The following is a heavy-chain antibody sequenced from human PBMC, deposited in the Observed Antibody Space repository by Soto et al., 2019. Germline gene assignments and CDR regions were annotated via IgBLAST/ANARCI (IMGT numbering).Heavy chain of an antibody. CDR2: IYYSASN. CDR1: GGSISSYY. D-gene: IGHD1-26*01. Sequence: SETLSLTCTVSGGSISSYYWSGIRQRPGKGLEWSGYIYYSASNNYNPSLKTRVNISVDTSKNQFPLQLSSVNAPDTAVYYCARDGEWELPPGYYLEYWGQGNLVTVS. V-gene: IGHV4-59*13. J-gene: IGHJ4*02. CDR3: ARDGEWELPPGYYLEY.